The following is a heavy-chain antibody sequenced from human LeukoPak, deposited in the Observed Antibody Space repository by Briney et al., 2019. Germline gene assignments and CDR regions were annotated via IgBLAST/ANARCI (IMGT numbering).Heavy chain of an antibody. CDR3: AKPARTDYADY. V-gene: IGHV3-23*01. CDR1: GFTFSNYA. D-gene: IGHD1-14*01. CDR2: ISGSGGRT. J-gene: IGHJ4*02. Sequence: GGSLRLSCAASGFTFSNYAMNWVRQAPGRGLEWVSAISGSGGRTYYADPVKGRFTISRDNSKDTLYLQMNRLRAEDTAVYYCAKPARTDYADYWGQGTLVTVSS.